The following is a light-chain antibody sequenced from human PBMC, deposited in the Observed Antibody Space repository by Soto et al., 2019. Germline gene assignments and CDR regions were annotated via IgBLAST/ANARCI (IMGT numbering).Light chain of an antibody. V-gene: IGLV2-14*01. CDR3: SSYTSSSTLI. CDR1: SSDVGSSNY. CDR2: DVS. Sequence: QSALTQPASVSGSPGQSISISCTGTSSDVGSSNYVSWYQQHPGKAPKLMIYDVSNRPSGVSDRFSGSKSGNTASLTISGLQAEDEADYYCSSYTSSSTLIFGGGTKLTVL. J-gene: IGLJ2*01.